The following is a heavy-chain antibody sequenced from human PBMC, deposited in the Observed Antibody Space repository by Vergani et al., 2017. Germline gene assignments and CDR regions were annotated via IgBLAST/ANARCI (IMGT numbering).Heavy chain of an antibody. CDR3: ARVLSQYYYYYGMDV. J-gene: IGHJ6*02. V-gene: IGHV3-21*01. CDR1: GFTFSSYS. CDR2: ISSSSSYI. Sequence: EVQLVESGGGLVKPGGSLRLSCAASGFTFSSYSMNWVRQAPGKGLEWVSSISSSSSYIYYADSVKGRFTISRDNSKNTLYLQMNSLRAEDTAVYYCARVLSQYYYYYGMDVWGQGTTVTVSS.